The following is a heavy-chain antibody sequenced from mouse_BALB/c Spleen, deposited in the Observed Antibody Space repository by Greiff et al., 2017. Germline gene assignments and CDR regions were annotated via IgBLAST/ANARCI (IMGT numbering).Heavy chain of an antibody. CDR2: IWSGGST. J-gene: IGHJ3*01. V-gene: IGHV2-2*02. Sequence: SGPGLVQPSQSLSITCTVSGFSLTSYGVHWVRQSPGKGLEWLGVIWSGGSTDYNAAFISRLSISKDNSKSQVFFKMNSLQANDTAIYYCARNYYYGNYGDFFAYWGQGTLVTVSA. CDR1: GFSLTSYG. CDR3: ARNYYYGNYGDFFAY. D-gene: IGHD2-1*01.